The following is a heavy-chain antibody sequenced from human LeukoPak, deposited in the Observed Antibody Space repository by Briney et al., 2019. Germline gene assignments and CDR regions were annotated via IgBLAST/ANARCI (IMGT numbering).Heavy chain of an antibody. J-gene: IGHJ4*02. CDR3: ARNGGAYYFDY. V-gene: IGHV3-64*01. CDR2: ISSNGGST. D-gene: IGHD1-14*01. Sequence: GGSLRLSCVASGFTFSSYAMHWVRQAPGKGLEYISAISSNGGSTYYANSVKDRFTISRDNFKNTLYLQMGSLRAEDMAVYYCARNGGAYYFDYWGQGTLVTVSS. CDR1: GFTFSSYA.